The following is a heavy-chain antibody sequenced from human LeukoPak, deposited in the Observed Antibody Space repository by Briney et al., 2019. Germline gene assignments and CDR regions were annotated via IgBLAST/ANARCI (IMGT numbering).Heavy chain of an antibody. CDR3: AKIDYDFWSCYSIDY. CDR2: IKQDGSEK. V-gene: IGHV3-7*01. D-gene: IGHD3-3*01. CDR1: GFTFSSYW. Sequence: GGSLRLSCAASGFTFSSYWMSWVRQAPGKGLEWVANIKQDGSEKYYVDSVKGRFTISRDNAKNSLYLQMNSLRAEDTAVYYWAKIDYDFWSCYSIDYWGQGTLVTVSS. J-gene: IGHJ4*02.